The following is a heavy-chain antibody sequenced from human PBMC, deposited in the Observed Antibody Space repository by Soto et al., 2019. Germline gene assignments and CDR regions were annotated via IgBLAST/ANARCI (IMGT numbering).Heavy chain of an antibody. CDR1: GDSISSSY. CDR2: IYYSGTT. D-gene: IGHD2-8*01. CDR3: PFDI. Sequence: PSETLSLTCTVSGDSISSSYWAWIRQSPGKGLEWIAYIYYSGTTNYNPSLESRASISMDGLKIEDTAVYFCTRLPPEWFRTTPFDIWGQGTRVTVSS. J-gene: IGHJ3*02. V-gene: IGHV4-59*01.